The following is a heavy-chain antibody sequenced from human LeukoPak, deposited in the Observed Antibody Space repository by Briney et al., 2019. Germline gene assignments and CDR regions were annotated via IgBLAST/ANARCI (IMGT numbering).Heavy chain of an antibody. V-gene: IGHV1-69*05. CDR1: GGTFSNYA. CDR2: IIPIFGTA. Sequence: ALVKVSCKASGGTFSNYAISWVRQAPGQGLEWMGGIIPIFGTANYAQKLQDRVTLSMEESTSTAYMELSSLRSEDTAVYYCARGPTDYDFWSGYSKKYYYYMDVWGTGTTVTVSS. J-gene: IGHJ6*03. CDR3: ARGPTDYDFWSGYSKKYYYYMDV. D-gene: IGHD3-3*01.